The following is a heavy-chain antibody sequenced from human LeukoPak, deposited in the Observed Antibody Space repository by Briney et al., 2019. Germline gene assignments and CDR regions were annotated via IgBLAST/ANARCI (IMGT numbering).Heavy chain of an antibody. D-gene: IGHD3-10*01. Sequence: GGSLRLSCAASGFTFSSYEMNWVRQAPGKGLEGVSYISSSGSTIYYADSVKGRFTISRDNAKNSLYLQMNSLRAEDTAVYYCASLWFGELLYRENWFDPWGQGTLVTVSS. CDR2: ISSSGSTI. CDR3: ASLWFGELLYRENWFDP. V-gene: IGHV3-48*03. J-gene: IGHJ5*02. CDR1: GFTFSSYE.